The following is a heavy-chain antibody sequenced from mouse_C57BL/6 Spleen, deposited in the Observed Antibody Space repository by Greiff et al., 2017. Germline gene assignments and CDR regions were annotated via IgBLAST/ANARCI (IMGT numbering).Heavy chain of an antibody. CDR1: GYTFTSYW. Sequence: QVQLQQPGAELVMPGASVKLSCKASGYTFTSYWMHWVKQRPGQGLEWIGEIDPSDSYTNSNQKFKGKSTLTVDKSSSTAYMQLSSLTSEDSAVYYCASMVTPFAYWGQGTLVTVSA. CDR2: IDPSDSYT. CDR3: ASMVTPFAY. V-gene: IGHV1-69*01. D-gene: IGHD2-2*01. J-gene: IGHJ3*01.